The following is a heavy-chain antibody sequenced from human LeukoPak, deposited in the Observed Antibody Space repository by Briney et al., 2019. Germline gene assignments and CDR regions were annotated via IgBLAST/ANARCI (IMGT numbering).Heavy chain of an antibody. D-gene: IGHD3-10*01. Sequence: GESLKISCEGSGYSFGNRWIGWVRQMPGKGLELMGIIYPDDSDTIYKPSFEGQVTISADTSISTAYLQWSSLKAADTAMYYCARGAYGSGSSYNYYGMDVWGQGTTVTVSS. CDR3: ARGAYGSGSSYNYYGMDV. CDR1: GYSFGNRW. V-gene: IGHV5-51*01. CDR2: IYPDDSDT. J-gene: IGHJ6*02.